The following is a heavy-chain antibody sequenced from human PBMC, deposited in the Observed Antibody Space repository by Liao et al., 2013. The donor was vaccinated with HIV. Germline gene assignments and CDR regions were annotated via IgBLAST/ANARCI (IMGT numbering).Heavy chain of an antibody. CDR2: INHSGST. V-gene: IGHV4-34*01. CDR1: GGSFSGYY. CDR3: ARFPTRFWSGRAAFDAFDI. J-gene: IGHJ3*02. D-gene: IGHD3-3*01. Sequence: QVQLQQWGAGLLKPSETLSLTCAVYGGSFSGYYWSWIRQPPGKGLEWIGEINHSGSTNYNPSLKSRVTISVDTSKNQFSLKLSSVTAADTAVYYCARFPTRFWSGRAAFDAFDIWGQGTMVTVSS.